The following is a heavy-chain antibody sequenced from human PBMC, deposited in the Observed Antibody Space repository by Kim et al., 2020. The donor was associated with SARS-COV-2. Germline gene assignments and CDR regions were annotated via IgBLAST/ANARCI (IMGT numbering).Heavy chain of an antibody. V-gene: IGHV1-2*02. D-gene: IGHD2-15*01. J-gene: IGHJ6*02. CDR1: GYTFTGYY. CDR2: INPNSGGT. Sequence: ASVKVSCKASGYTFTGYYIHWVRQAPGQGLEWMGWINPNSGGTNYAQKFQGRVTMTRDTSISTAYMELRRLRSDDTAVYYCARPSYCSGGSCYSYYYYGMDVWGQGTTVTVSS. CDR3: ARPSYCSGGSCYSYYYYGMDV.